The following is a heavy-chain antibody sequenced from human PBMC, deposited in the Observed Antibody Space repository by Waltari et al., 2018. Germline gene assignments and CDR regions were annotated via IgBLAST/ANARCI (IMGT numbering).Heavy chain of an antibody. J-gene: IGHJ4*02. CDR2: IYYSGST. Sequence: QVQLQESGPGLVKPSETLSLTCTVSGGSIRSYYWSWVRQPPGKGLEWIGYIYYSGSTNYNPSLKSLVTISVDTSKNQCSLKLSSVTAADTAVYYCARGSGYSGYDDYWGQGTLVTVSS. V-gene: IGHV4-59*01. CDR1: GGSIRSYY. D-gene: IGHD5-12*01. CDR3: ARGSGYSGYDDY.